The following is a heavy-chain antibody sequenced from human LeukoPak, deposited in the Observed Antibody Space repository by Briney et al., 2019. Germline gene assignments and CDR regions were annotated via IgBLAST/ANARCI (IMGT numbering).Heavy chain of an antibody. CDR1: GYTFTSYA. Sequence: ASVKVSCTASGYTFTSYAMHWVRQAPGQRLEWMGWINAGNGNTKYSQKFQGRVTITRDTSASTAYMELSSLRSEDTAVYYCARVGCSSTSCYTYYYGMDVWGQGTTVTVSS. CDR2: INAGNGNT. CDR3: ARVGCSSTSCYTYYYGMDV. V-gene: IGHV1-3*01. J-gene: IGHJ6*02. D-gene: IGHD2-2*02.